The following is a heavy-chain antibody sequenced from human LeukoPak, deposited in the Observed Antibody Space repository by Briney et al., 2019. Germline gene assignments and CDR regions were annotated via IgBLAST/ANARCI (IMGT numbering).Heavy chain of an antibody. D-gene: IGHD2-8*02. Sequence: GGSLRLSCAASGFTFTSYGMNWVRQAPGKGLEWVSSISSSSSYIYYADSMKGRFTISRDNAKNSLFLQMNNLRAEDTAVYYCARDRRYFDTGGLGGPDYWGQGTLITVSS. CDR2: ISSSSSYI. CDR3: ARDRRYFDTGGLGGPDY. V-gene: IGHV3-21*01. CDR1: GFTFTSYG. J-gene: IGHJ4*02.